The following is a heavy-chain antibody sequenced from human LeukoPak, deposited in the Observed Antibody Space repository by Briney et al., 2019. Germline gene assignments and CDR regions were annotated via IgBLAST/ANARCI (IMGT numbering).Heavy chain of an antibody. D-gene: IGHD2-2*03. CDR3: ARDGYCSSTSCYDWDNWFDP. CDR1: GYTFTSYA. V-gene: IGHV1-3*01. Sequence: ASVKVSCKASGYTFTSYAMHWVRQAPGQRLGWMGWINAGNGNTKYSQKFQGRVTITRDTSASTAYMELSSLRSEDTAVYYCARDGYCSSTSCYDWDNWFDPWGQGTLVTVSS. J-gene: IGHJ5*02. CDR2: INAGNGNT.